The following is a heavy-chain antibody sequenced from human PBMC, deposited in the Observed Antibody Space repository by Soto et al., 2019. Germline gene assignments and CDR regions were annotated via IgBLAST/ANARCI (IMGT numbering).Heavy chain of an antibody. D-gene: IGHD2-15*01. CDR3: ARRSGGSSNWFDP. CDR2: IYYSGST. J-gene: IGHJ5*02. V-gene: IGHV4-59*01. Sequence: PSETLSLTCTVSGGSISSYYWSWIRQPPGKGLEWIGYIYYSGSTNYNPSLKSRVTISVDTSKNQFSLKLSSVTAADTAVYYCARRSGGSSNWFDPWGQGTLVTVSS. CDR1: GGSISSYY.